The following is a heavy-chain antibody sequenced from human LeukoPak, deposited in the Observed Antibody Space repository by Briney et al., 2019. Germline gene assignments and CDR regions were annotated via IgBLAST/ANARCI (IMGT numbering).Heavy chain of an antibody. V-gene: IGHV3-23*01. J-gene: IGHJ4*02. CDR2: ISGSGGST. D-gene: IGHD7-27*01. CDR1: GFTFSSYA. CDR3: AKGQTGEGYFDY. Sequence: GGSLRLSCTASGFTFSSYAMSWVRQAPGKGLEWVSAISGSGGSTYYADSVKGRFTISRDNSKNTLYLQMNSLRAEDTAVYYCAKGQTGEGYFDYWGQGTPVTVSS.